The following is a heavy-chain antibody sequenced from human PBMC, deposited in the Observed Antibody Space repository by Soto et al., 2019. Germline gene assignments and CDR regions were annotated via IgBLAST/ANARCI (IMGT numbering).Heavy chain of an antibody. Sequence: GESLKISCKGSGYSFTSYWISWVRQMPGKGLEWMGRIDPSDSYTNYSPSFQGHVTISADKSISTAYLQWSSLKASDTAMYYCARHDIVLMVYASDPSGMDVWGQGTTVTV. D-gene: IGHD2-8*01. CDR1: GYSFTSYW. J-gene: IGHJ6*02. V-gene: IGHV5-10-1*01. CDR3: ARHDIVLMVYASDPSGMDV. CDR2: IDPSDSYT.